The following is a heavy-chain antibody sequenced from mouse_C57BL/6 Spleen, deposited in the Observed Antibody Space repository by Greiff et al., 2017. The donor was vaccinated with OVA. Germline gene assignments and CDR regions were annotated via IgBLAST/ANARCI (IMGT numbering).Heavy chain of an antibody. CDR3: ARGDSSGYMDY. V-gene: IGHV3-6*01. Sequence: ESGPGLVKPSQSLSLTCSVTGYSITSGYYWNWIRQFPGNKLEWMGYISYDGSNNYNPSLKNRISITRDTSKNQFFLKLNSVTTEDTATYYCARGDSSGYMDYWGQGTSVTVSS. CDR1: GYSITSGYY. J-gene: IGHJ4*01. D-gene: IGHD3-2*02. CDR2: ISYDGSN.